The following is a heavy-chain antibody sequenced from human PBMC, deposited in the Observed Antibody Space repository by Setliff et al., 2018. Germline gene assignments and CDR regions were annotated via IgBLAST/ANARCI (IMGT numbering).Heavy chain of an antibody. J-gene: IGHJ6*04. CDR3: ARGTDYHGSGSYWAKDV. CDR1: GYIFTGHY. D-gene: IGHD3-10*01. Sequence: ASVKVSCKTSGYIFTGHYIHWVRQAPGQGLEWMGWINPRTGVTNYARKFQGRVTMTRDTSITTVYMDLSRLKSDDTAVYYCARGTDYHGSGSYWAKDVWGKGTTVTVSS. CDR2: INPRTGVT. V-gene: IGHV1-2*02.